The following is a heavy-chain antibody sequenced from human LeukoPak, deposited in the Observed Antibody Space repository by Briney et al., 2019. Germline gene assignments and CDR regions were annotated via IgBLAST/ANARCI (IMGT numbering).Heavy chain of an antibody. CDR2: IIPILGIA. CDR1: GGTFSSYA. J-gene: IGHJ3*02. Sequence: SVKVSCKASGGTFSSYAISWVRQAPGQGLEWMGRIIPILGIANYAQKFQGRVTITADKSTSTAYMELSGLRSEDTAVYYCATETADYDFWSGYYSGAFDIWGQGTMVTVSS. V-gene: IGHV1-69*04. D-gene: IGHD3-3*01. CDR3: ATETADYDFWSGYYSGAFDI.